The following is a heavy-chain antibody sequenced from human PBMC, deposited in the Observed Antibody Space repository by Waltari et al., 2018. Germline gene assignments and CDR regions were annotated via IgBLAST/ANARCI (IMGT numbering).Heavy chain of an antibody. CDR3: AKGHISNDFWSGSLDF. Sequence: EVQVVESGGGLVQPGRSLRLSCAASGFTFDDYSMHWVRQAPGKGLEWVSGISWNSGSIGYAESVKGRFTISRDNAKNSRYLQMNSLRAEDMALYYCAKGHISNDFWSGSLDFWGQGTLVTVSS. CDR1: GFTFDDYS. CDR2: ISWNSGSI. V-gene: IGHV3-9*03. J-gene: IGHJ4*02. D-gene: IGHD3-3*01.